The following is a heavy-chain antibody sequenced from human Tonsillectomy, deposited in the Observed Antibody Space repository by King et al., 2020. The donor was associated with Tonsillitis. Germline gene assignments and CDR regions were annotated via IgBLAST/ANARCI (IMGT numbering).Heavy chain of an antibody. V-gene: IGHV3-9*01. CDR1: GFTFDDYA. CDR3: AKDLNVDIVATSLLGSSGMGV. Sequence: VQLVESGGGLVQPGRSLRLSCAASGFTFDDYAMHWVRQAPGKGLEWVSGISWNSGRIGYADSVKGRFTISRDNAKNSLYLQMNSLRAEDTALYYCAKDLNVDIVATSLLGSSGMGVWGQGTTVIVSS. J-gene: IGHJ6*02. D-gene: IGHD5-12*01. CDR2: ISWNSGRI.